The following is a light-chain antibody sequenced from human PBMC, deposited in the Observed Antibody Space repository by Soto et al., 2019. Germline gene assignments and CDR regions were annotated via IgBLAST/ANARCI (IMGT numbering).Light chain of an antibody. J-gene: IGLJ2*01. Sequence: QSALTQPRSVSGSPGQAVTISCTGTDVGTYNYVSWYQQHPSKAPKLIIYDVTERPSGVPDRFSGSKSGNTASLTISGLQADDEADYHCCSYTGSYTYVVFGGGTKVTVL. CDR3: CSYTGSYTYVV. CDR2: DVT. CDR1: DVGTYNY. V-gene: IGLV2-11*01.